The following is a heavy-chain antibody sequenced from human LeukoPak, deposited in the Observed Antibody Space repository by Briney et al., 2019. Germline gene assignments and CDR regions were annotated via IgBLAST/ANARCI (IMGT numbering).Heavy chain of an antibody. CDR1: GYTFTSYG. V-gene: IGHV1-18*01. J-gene: IGHJ4*02. D-gene: IGHD3-16*01. CDR2: ISAYNGNT. CDR3: ARSTGTTFAFSDY. Sequence: GASVKVSCKASGYTFTSYGISWVRQAPGQGLEWMGWISAYNGNTNYAQKLQGRVTMTRDTSISTAYMELSRLRSDDTAVYYCARSTGTTFAFSDYWGQGTLVTVSS.